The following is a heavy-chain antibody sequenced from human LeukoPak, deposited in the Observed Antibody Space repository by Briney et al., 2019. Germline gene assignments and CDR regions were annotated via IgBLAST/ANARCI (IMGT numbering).Heavy chain of an antibody. V-gene: IGHV4-61*01. J-gene: IGHJ4*02. CDR3: ATEGTYSSGWYDY. CDR2: AHHRGST. D-gene: IGHD6-19*01. Sequence: SSETLSHTCTVSGGSVSSGSYYWSWIRQPPGKGLEWIGYAHHRGSTNYNPSLKSRVTISVDTSKNQFSLKLNSVTAADTAVYYCATEGTYSSGWYDYWGQGTLVTVSS. CDR1: GGSVSSGSYY.